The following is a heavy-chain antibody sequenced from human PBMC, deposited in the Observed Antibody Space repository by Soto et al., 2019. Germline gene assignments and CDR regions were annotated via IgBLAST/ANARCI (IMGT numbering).Heavy chain of an antibody. J-gene: IGHJ6*02. CDR2: IDPIDSKT. CDR3: ARRIAAAGGYYYYAFDV. V-gene: IGHV5-10-1*01. Sequence: GESLKISCNGSGYNFDTDWINWVRQTPGKGLEWMGRIDPIDSKTKYSPSLEGHITISVDKSISTTYLQWSSLKASDTAIYYCARRIAAAGGYYYYAFDVWGQGTAVTVSS. CDR1: GYNFDTDW. D-gene: IGHD6-13*01.